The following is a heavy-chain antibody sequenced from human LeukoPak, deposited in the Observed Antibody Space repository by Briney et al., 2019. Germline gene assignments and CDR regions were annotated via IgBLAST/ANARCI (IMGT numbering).Heavy chain of an antibody. V-gene: IGHV3-30*02. Sequence: GGSLRLSCAASGFTFSSYGMHWVRQAPGKGLEWVAFVRYDGGNEYYGDSVRGRFTISRDNSRNTLSLYMASLTPEDTAVYYCAKDVDDCIDSWGQGTLVTVSS. D-gene: IGHD3-22*01. CDR3: AKDVDDCIDS. CDR1: GFTFSSYG. J-gene: IGHJ4*02. CDR2: VRYDGGNE.